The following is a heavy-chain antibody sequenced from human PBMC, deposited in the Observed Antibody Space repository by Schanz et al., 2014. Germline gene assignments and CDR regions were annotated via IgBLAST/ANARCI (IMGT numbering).Heavy chain of an antibody. CDR3: AKGRFGELSAFDI. D-gene: IGHD3-10*01. J-gene: IGHJ3*02. CDR2: ISNNGDST. V-gene: IGHV3-64*04. Sequence: VQLVESGGDLVQPGGSLRLSCSASGFTFSTFAMHWVRQAPGKGLEYISAISNNGDSTYYADSVKGRFTISRDNSKSTLYVEMNSLRVEDTAVYYCAKGRFGELSAFDIWGQGTMVTVSS. CDR1: GFTFSTFA.